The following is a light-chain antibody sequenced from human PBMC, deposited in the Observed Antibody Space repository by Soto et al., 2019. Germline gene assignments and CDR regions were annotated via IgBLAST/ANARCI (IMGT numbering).Light chain of an antibody. CDR1: GSNIGSNS. CDR2: EVS. J-gene: IGLJ2*01. CDR3: CSYTGSSVV. V-gene: IGLV2-23*02. Sequence: QSVLTQPPSVSAAPGQTVTISCSGGGSNIGSNSVSWYQQVPGTAPKLMIYEVSKRPSGASNRFSGSKSGNTASLTISGLQAEDEADYYCCSYTGSSVVFGGGTKLTVL.